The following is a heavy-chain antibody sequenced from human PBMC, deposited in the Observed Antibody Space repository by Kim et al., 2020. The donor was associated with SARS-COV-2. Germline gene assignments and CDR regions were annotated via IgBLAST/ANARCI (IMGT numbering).Heavy chain of an antibody. J-gene: IGHJ4*01. CDR1: GDSVSSYY. D-gene: IGHD6-19*01. CDR3: ARHSPLGYSSAWYYFDY. Sequence: SETLSLTCSVSGDSVSSYYWSWIRQTPGKGLEWVAYKYQFGSANYNPSLESRVTISVDTPKNQISLELRSVTAADAAGYFCARHSPLGYSSAWYYFDYWG. CDR2: KYQFGSA. V-gene: IGHV4-59*08.